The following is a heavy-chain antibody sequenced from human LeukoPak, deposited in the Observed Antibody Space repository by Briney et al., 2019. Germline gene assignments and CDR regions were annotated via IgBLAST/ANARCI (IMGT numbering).Heavy chain of an antibody. CDR2: INHGGST. CDR3: ARAIRGVMIVYYYYGLDV. Sequence: SETLSLTCAVYGGSLSGYYWSWIRQPPGKGLEWIGEINHGGSTNYNPSLKSRVIISVDTSKKQFSLKLSSVTAADTAVYYCARAIRGVMIVYYYYGLDVWGQGTTVTVSS. D-gene: IGHD3-10*01. J-gene: IGHJ6*02. V-gene: IGHV4-34*01. CDR1: GGSLSGYY.